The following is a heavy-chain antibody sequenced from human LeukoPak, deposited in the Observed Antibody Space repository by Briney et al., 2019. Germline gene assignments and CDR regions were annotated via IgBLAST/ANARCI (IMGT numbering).Heavy chain of an antibody. D-gene: IGHD5-24*01. CDR3: AQDFRQGDGYWDIGQ. V-gene: IGHV3-23*01. CDR1: GFTFDDYA. J-gene: IGHJ4*02. Sequence: PGGSLRLSCAASGFTFDDYAMHWVRQAPGKGLEWVSGLDGSSGGINYAASVRGRFTISRDNSRNTLFLQMNNLRDDDTAVYYCAQDFRQGDGYWDIGQWGRGTLVIVSS. CDR2: LDGSSGGI.